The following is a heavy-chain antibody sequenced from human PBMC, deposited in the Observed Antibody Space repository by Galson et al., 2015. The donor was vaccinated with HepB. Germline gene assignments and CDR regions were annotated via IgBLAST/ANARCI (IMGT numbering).Heavy chain of an antibody. J-gene: IGHJ5*02. V-gene: IGHV3-30*18. CDR1: GFSFSNYA. CDR2: ISHDGSFR. Sequence: LRLSCASSGFSFSNYAIHWVRQAPGKGLEWMAVISHDGSFRYYSDSVKGRFTVSRDPSRSILYLQRNSLRVDDTAVYYCAKGGPGRIGMMIKRSLGFDPWGQGTLVIVSS. CDR3: AKGGPGRIGMMIKRSLGFDP. D-gene: IGHD3-22*01.